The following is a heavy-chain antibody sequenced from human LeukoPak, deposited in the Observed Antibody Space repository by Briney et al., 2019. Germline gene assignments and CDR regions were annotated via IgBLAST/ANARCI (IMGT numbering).Heavy chain of an antibody. V-gene: IGHV4-39*07. J-gene: IGHJ4*01. D-gene: IGHD3-10*01. Sequence: SETLSLTCTVSGGSISSSSYYWGWIRQPPGKGLEWIGSIYYSGSTYYNPSLKSRVTISVDTSKNQFSLKLSSVTAADTSVYYRAGGLFRFYFDYWAKEPLFTVS. CDR1: GGSISSSSYY. CDR2: IYYSGST. CDR3: AGGLFRFYFDY.